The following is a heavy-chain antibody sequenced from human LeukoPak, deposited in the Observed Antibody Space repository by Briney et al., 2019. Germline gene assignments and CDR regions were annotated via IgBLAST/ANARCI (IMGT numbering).Heavy chain of an antibody. J-gene: IGHJ4*02. V-gene: IGHV3-7*01. CDR3: AREGFLDY. Sequence: GSLRLSCAASGCSFSSSWMSWVRLAQAQGLEWVANTNQDGSAKNYVGSVRGRFTISRDNAKNSLFLQMNSLRAEDTAVYYCAREGFLDYWGQGTLVTVSS. CDR2: TNQDGSAK. D-gene: IGHD2/OR15-2a*01. CDR1: GCSFSSSW.